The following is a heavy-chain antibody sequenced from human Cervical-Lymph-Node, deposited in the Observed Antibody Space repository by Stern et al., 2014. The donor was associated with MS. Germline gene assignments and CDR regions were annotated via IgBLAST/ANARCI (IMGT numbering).Heavy chain of an antibody. V-gene: IGHV3-30*04. CDR2: ISYDGSNK. D-gene: IGHD4-17*01. CDR1: GFTFRRYA. CDR3: ARDRLDGDYVYYYGLDV. Sequence: QVQLVESGGGVVRPGRSLRLSRATSGFTFRRYAVLWVPQAPGKGLEWVAAISYDGSNKFYGDSVKGRFTISRDNSKNTLFLQMNNLRPEDSGVYHCARDRLDGDYVYYYGLDVWGQGTTVTVSS. J-gene: IGHJ6*02.